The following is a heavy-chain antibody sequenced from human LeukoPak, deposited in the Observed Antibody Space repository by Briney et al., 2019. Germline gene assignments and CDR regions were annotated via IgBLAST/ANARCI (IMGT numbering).Heavy chain of an antibody. CDR1: GFTVSSNY. CDR2: IYSGGST. J-gene: IGHJ4*02. D-gene: IGHD6-19*01. Sequence: PGGSLRLSCAASGFTVSSNYMSWVRQAPGKGLEWVSIIYSGGSTYYADSVKGRFTISRDNSKNTLYLQMNSLRAEDTAVYYCARDQWLVQKGLFKGDYWGQGTLVTVSS. V-gene: IGHV3-53*01. CDR3: ARDQWLVQKGLFKGDY.